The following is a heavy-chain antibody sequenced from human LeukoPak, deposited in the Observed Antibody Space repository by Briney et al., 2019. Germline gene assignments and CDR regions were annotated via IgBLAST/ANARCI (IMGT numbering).Heavy chain of an antibody. Sequence: PGGSLRLSCGASGFIFRTYSMNWVRQAPGKGLEWVSSIGSSSSYIYYADSVKGRFTISRDNAENSLYLQMNSLRAEDTAVYYCARDVFPGSGYYGRPEKFQHWGQGTLVTVSS. V-gene: IGHV3-21*01. CDR2: IGSSSSYI. CDR3: ARDVFPGSGYYGRPEKFQH. J-gene: IGHJ1*01. D-gene: IGHD3-3*01. CDR1: GFIFRTYS.